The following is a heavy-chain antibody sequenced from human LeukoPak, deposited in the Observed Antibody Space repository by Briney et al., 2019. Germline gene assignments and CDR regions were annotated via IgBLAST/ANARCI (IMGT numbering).Heavy chain of an antibody. Sequence: ASVKVSCKASGYTFTGYYMHWVRQAPGQGLEWMGWINPNSGGTNYAQKFQGRVTMTRDTSISTAYMELSRLRSDDTAVYYCARDFRVLEPYYYYMDVWGKGTTATVSS. J-gene: IGHJ6*03. CDR1: GYTFTGYY. CDR3: ARDFRVLEPYYYYMDV. D-gene: IGHD3-3*01. CDR2: INPNSGGT. V-gene: IGHV1-2*02.